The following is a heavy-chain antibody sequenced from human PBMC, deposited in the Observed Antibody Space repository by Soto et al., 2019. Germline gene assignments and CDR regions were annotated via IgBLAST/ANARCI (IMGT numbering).Heavy chain of an antibody. J-gene: IGHJ4*02. CDR3: ARDVVNRYSSSWYYFEY. D-gene: IGHD6-13*01. V-gene: IGHV1-18*04. Sequence: ASVKVSCKASGYTFTSYGISWVRQAPGQGLEWMGWISAYNGNTNYAQKLQGRVTMTTDTSTSTAYMELRSLRSDDTAVYYCARDVVNRYSSSWYYFEYWGQGTLVTVS. CDR1: GYTFTSYG. CDR2: ISAYNGNT.